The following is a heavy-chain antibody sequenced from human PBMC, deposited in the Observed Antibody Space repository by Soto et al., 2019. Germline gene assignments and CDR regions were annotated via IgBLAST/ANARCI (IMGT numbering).Heavy chain of an antibody. V-gene: IGHV4-59*08. J-gene: IGHJ6*02. CDR1: GGSISSYY. Sequence: QVQLQESGPGLVKPSETLSLTCSVSGGSISSYYWSWVRQPPGKGLEWIGYIYYSGSTNYNPSLKSRVTISVDTSKNQFSLKLSSVTAADTAVYYCARHYGEGDKNYYYYGMDVWGQGTTVTVSS. CDR2: IYYSGST. CDR3: ARHYGEGDKNYYYYGMDV. D-gene: IGHD3-10*01.